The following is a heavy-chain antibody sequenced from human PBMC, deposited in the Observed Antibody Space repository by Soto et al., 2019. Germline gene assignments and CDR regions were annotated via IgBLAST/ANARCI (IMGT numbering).Heavy chain of an antibody. J-gene: IGHJ6*02. CDR2: ISDDGSNK. CDR3: ARVLRIRGGRYYYGMDV. CDR1: GFTFSSYA. D-gene: IGHD3-10*01. Sequence: GQLVESGGGVAQPGRSLRLSCAASGFTFSSYAMHWVRQTPGQGLAWVAVISDDGSNKYYADSVKGRFTISRDNSNDTVYLQMNSLRTEDTAVYFCARVLRIRGGRYYYGMDVWGQGTTVTVSS. V-gene: IGHV3-30-3*01.